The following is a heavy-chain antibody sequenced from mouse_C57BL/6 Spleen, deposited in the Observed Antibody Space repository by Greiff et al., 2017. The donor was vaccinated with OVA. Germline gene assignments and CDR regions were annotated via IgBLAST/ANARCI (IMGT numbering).Heavy chain of an antibody. Sequence: LQQPGAELVRPGTSVKLSCKASGYTFTSYWMHWVKQRPGQGLEWIGVIDPSDSYTNYNQKFKGKATLTVDTSSSTAYMQLSSLTSEDSAVYYCAPITTGFAYWGQGTLVTVSA. CDR3: APITTGFAY. CDR1: GYTFTSYW. V-gene: IGHV1-59*01. J-gene: IGHJ3*01. CDR2: IDPSDSYT. D-gene: IGHD1-1*01.